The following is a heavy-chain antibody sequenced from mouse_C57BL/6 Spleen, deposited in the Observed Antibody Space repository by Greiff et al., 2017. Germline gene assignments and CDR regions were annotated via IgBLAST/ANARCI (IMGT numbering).Heavy chain of an antibody. CDR2: IYPGDGDT. V-gene: IGHV1-82*01. D-gene: IGHD2-3*01. CDR1: GYAFSSSW. J-gene: IGHJ4*01. Sequence: VQLQQSGPELVKPGASVKFSCKASGYAFSSSWMNWVKQRPGKGLEWIGRIYPGDGDTNYTGKFKGKATLTADKSSSTAYMQLSSLTSEDTAVYFCARFRLYYYAMDYWGQGTSVTVSS. CDR3: ARFRLYYYAMDY.